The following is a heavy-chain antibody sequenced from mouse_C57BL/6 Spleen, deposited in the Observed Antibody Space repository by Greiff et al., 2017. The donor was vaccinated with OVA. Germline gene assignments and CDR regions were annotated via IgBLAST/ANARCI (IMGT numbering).Heavy chain of an antibody. V-gene: IGHV1-55*01. J-gene: IGHJ4*01. Sequence: QVQLQQPGAELVKPGASVKMSCKASGYTFTSYWITWVKQRPGQGLEWIGDIYPGCGSTNYNEKFKSKATLTVDTSSSTAYMQLSSLTSEDAAVYYCARGDLGSMDYWGQGTSVTVSS. CDR1: GYTFTSYW. CDR3: ARGDLGSMDY. CDR2: IYPGCGST.